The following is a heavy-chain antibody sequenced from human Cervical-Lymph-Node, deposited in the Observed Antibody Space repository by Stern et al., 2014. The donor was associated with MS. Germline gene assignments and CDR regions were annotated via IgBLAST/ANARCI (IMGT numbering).Heavy chain of an antibody. D-gene: IGHD3-22*01. Sequence: QVQLVQSGAEVKETGASVKVSCKASGFTFTTYYMHWVRQAPGQGLEWMGIINPSAGYTTTEQKFQSRVSMNRDTSTSTVYLELSSLRSEDTAVYYCARRHYDSSGFAFDYWGQGTLVTVSS. CDR2: INPSAGYT. V-gene: IGHV1-46*01. J-gene: IGHJ4*02. CDR1: GFTFTTYY. CDR3: ARRHYDSSGFAFDY.